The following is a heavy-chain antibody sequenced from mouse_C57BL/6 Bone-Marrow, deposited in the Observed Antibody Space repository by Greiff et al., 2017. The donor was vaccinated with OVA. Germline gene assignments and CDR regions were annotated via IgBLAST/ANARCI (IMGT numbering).Heavy chain of an antibody. CDR2: INYDGSST. CDR3: ARVDGYLYAMDY. D-gene: IGHD2-3*01. V-gene: IGHV5-16*01. CDR1: GFTFSDYY. Sequence: EVKLMESEGGLVQPGSSMKLSCTASGFTFSDYYMAWVRQVPEKGLEWVANINYDGSSTYYLDSLKSRFIISRDNAKNILYLQMSSLKSEDTATYYCARVDGYLYAMDYWGQGTSVTVSS. J-gene: IGHJ4*01.